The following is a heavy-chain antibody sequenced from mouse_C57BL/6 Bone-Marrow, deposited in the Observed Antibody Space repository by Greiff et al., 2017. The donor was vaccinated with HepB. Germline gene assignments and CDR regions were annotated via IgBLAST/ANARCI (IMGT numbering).Heavy chain of an antibody. CDR1: GYTFTSYG. D-gene: IGHD1-1*01. CDR3: ARSLYYYGSSFAY. CDR2: IYPRSGNT. J-gene: IGHJ3*01. Sequence: VQLQQSGAELARPGASVKLSCKASGYTFTSYGISWVKQRTGQGLEWIGEIYPRSGNTYYNEKFKGKATLTADKSSSTAYMELRSLTSEDSAVYFCARSLYYYGSSFAYGGQGTLVTVSA. V-gene: IGHV1-81*01.